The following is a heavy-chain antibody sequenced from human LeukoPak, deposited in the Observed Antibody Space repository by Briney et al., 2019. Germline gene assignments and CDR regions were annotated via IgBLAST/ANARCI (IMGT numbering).Heavy chain of an antibody. CDR3: VKGYCSSISCSLIDY. CDR1: GFTLSRYG. CDR2: ISSNGGST. D-gene: IGHD2-2*01. J-gene: IGHJ4*02. Sequence: GGSLRLSCSASGFTLSRYGMHWVRQVPGKGLEYVSGISSNGGSTNYADSVKGRFTISRDNSKNTLHLQMSSLRAEDTAVYYCVKGYCSSISCSLIDYGGQGTLVTVSS. V-gene: IGHV3-64D*06.